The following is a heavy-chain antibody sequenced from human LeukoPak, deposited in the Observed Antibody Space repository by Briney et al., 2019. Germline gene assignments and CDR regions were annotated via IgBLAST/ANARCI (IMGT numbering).Heavy chain of an antibody. Sequence: PSETLSLTCTVSGYSISSGYYWHWIRQTPGKGLEWIGSISHSGNTFYNPSLKTRATISLDTSKNHFSLKLNSVTAAHTAVYYCARGLLGITGTYNWFDPWGQGTLVTVSS. D-gene: IGHD1-20*01. CDR1: GYSISSGYY. CDR2: ISHSGNT. V-gene: IGHV4-38-2*02. J-gene: IGHJ5*02. CDR3: ARGLLGITGTYNWFDP.